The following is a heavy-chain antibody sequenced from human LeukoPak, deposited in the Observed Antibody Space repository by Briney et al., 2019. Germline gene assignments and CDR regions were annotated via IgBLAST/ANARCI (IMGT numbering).Heavy chain of an antibody. Sequence: GGSLRLSCAASGFTFSSYWMSWVRQAPGKGPEWVSNIEQDGSEKYYVDSVKGRFTISRDNAKNSLYLQMNSLRAEDTAVYCCARRSYYNFFDYWGPGALVTVSS. V-gene: IGHV3-7*03. CDR3: ARRSYYNFFDY. D-gene: IGHD3-10*01. J-gene: IGHJ4*02. CDR2: IEQDGSEK. CDR1: GFTFSSYW.